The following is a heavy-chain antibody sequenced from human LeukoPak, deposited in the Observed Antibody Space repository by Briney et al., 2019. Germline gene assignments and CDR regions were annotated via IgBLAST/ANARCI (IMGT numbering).Heavy chain of an antibody. Sequence: PGGSLRLSCEASGLTLSDSTMHWVRQAPGKGLEWVAVISRDGSIKVFADSVKGRFTISRDNSKNTLSLQMNSLRAEDMAVYYCTRDGGAVTDFDYWGQGTLVTVSS. CDR1: GLTLSDST. CDR2: ISRDGSIK. D-gene: IGHD6-19*01. J-gene: IGHJ4*02. V-gene: IGHV3-30-3*01. CDR3: TRDGGAVTDFDY.